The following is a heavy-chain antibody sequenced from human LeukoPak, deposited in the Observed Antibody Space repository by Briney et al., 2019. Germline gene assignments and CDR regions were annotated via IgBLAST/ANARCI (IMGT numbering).Heavy chain of an antibody. CDR3: ARDLNLYYYDSSGRGLDP. D-gene: IGHD3-22*01. Sequence: GASVKVSCKASVYYSISWVRQAPGQGLEWMGWIGAYNGSTKYAPKLQGRVTMTTDTYTNTAYMELRSLTSDDTAVYFCARDLNLYYYDSSGRGLDPWGQGTLVTVSS. CDR1: VYYS. V-gene: IGHV1-18*01. J-gene: IGHJ5*02. CDR2: IGAYNGST.